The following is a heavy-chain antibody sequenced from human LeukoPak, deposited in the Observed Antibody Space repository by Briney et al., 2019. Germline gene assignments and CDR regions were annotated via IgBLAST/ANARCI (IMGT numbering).Heavy chain of an antibody. CDR3: ARVDYYDSSGYYRGRGRDY. D-gene: IGHD3-22*01. J-gene: IGHJ4*02. Sequence: ASVKVSCKASGYTFTSYGISWERQAPGQGLEWMGWISAYNGNTNYAQKLQGRVTMTTDTSTSTAYMELRSLRSDDTAVYYCARVDYYDSSGYYRGRGRDYWGQGTLVTVSS. CDR2: ISAYNGNT. CDR1: GYTFTSYG. V-gene: IGHV1-18*01.